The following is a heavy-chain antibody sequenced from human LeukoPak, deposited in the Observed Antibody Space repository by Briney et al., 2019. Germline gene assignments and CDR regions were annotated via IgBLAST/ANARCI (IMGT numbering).Heavy chain of an antibody. V-gene: IGHV3-30*04. Sequence: GRSLRLSCAASGFTFSSYAMRWVCQAPGKGLEWVAVISYDGSNKYYADSVKGRFTISRDNSKNTLYLQMNSLRAEDTAVYYCSKGSPGVIHYWGQGTLVTVSS. D-gene: IGHD3-16*02. CDR3: SKGSPGVIHY. J-gene: IGHJ4*02. CDR2: ISYDGSNK. CDR1: GFTFSSYA.